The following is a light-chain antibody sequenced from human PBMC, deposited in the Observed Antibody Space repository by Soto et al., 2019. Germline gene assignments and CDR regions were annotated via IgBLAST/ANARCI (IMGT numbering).Light chain of an antibody. CDR2: DAS. J-gene: IGKJ4*01. Sequence: PGERATLSCRARQSVSRYLAWYQQKPGQAPRLLIYDASNRATGIPARFSGSGSGTDFTLTISSLEPEDFAVYYCQHRTTPFTFGGGTKVQIK. CDR1: QSVSRY. CDR3: QHRTTPFT. V-gene: IGKV3-11*01.